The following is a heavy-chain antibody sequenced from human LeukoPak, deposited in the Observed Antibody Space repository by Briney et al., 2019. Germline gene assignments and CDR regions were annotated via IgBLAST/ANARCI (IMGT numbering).Heavy chain of an antibody. CDR3: AREERYYDILTGYSYDY. Sequence: ASVKVSCKASGYTFTSYGISWVRQAPGQGLEWMGWISAYNGNTNYAQKFQGRVTITRNTSIGTAYMELRRLRSDDTAVYYCAREERYYDILTGYSYDYWGQGALVTVSS. J-gene: IGHJ4*02. CDR2: ISAYNGNT. V-gene: IGHV1-18*01. D-gene: IGHD3-9*01. CDR1: GYTFTSYG.